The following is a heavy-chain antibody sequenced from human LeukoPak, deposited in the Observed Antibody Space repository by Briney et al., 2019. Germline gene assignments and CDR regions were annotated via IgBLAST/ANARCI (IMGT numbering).Heavy chain of an antibody. J-gene: IGHJ6*03. CDR3: ARDGSDFWSGYPNPYYYYYMDV. D-gene: IGHD3-3*01. CDR1: GYTFTSYG. CDR2: ISAYNGNT. Sequence: ASVKVSCKASGYTFTSYGISWVRQAPGQGLEWMGWISAYNGNTNYAQKLQGRVTMTTDTSTSTAYMELRSLRSDDTAVYYCARDGSDFWSGYPNPYYYYYMDVWGKGTTVTVSS. V-gene: IGHV1-18*01.